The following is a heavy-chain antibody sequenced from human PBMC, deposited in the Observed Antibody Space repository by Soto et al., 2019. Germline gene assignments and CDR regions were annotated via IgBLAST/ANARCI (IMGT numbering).Heavy chain of an antibody. CDR1: GFTFSSYA. CDR3: AIDQKAVHAGTFGY. D-gene: IGHD1-1*01. J-gene: IGHJ4*02. V-gene: IGHV3-23*01. Sequence: GGSLRLSCAASGFTFSSYAMSWVRLAPGKGLQWVSAITGSGGTTYYADSVKGRFTISRDNSKNTLYLQMNSLGADDTAVYYCAIDQKAVHAGTFGYWGQGTLVPVSS. CDR2: ITGSGGTT.